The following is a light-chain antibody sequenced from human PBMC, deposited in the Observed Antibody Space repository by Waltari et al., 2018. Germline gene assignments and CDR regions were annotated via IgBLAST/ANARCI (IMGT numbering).Light chain of an antibody. CDR2: GAS. CDR3: QQRTNLAGFT. CDR1: QSVDTY. Sequence: ETVLTQFPATLSLSPGERATLSCRASQSVDTYLAWYQQKRGQAPRLLIYGASNRATGIPARFSGSGSGTDFTLTISSLEPEDFAVYFCQQRTNLAGFTFGPGTYVDIK. V-gene: IGKV3-11*01. J-gene: IGKJ3*01.